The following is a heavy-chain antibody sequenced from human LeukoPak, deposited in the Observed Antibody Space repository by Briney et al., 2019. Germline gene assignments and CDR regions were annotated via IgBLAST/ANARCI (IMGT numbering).Heavy chain of an antibody. Sequence: SETLSLTCTVSGYSISSGYYWGWIRQPPGKGLEWIGSIYHSGSTYYNPSLKSRVTISVDTSKNQFSLKLSSVTAADAAVYYCASFNGAGDYWGQGTLVTVSS. V-gene: IGHV4-38-2*02. J-gene: IGHJ4*02. CDR1: GYSISSGYY. D-gene: IGHD6-19*01. CDR3: ASFNGAGDY. CDR2: IYHSGST.